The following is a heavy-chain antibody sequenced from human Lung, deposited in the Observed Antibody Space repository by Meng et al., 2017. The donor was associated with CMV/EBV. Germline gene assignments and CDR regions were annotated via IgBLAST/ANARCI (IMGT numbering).Heavy chain of an antibody. CDR3: ARVVTALWGYYFDY. D-gene: IGHD2-21*02. CDR2: IYHSGST. CDR1: GVSITSSNW. J-gene: IGHJ4*02. V-gene: IGHV4-4*02. Sequence: VQWKVSGPGRGKPSGTLSLTCAVAGVSITSSNWWSWVRQPPGKGLEWIGEIYHSGSTNYNPSLKSRVTISVDKSKNQFSLKLSSVTAADTAVYYCARVVTALWGYYFDYWGQGTLVTVSS.